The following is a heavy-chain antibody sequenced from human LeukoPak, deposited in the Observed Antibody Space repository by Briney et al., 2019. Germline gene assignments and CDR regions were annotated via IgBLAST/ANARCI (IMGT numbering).Heavy chain of an antibody. CDR1: GGSISSYY. V-gene: IGHV4-59*01. CDR3: ARSAYSSGWYSSYYFDY. CDR2: IYYSGST. D-gene: IGHD6-19*01. Sequence: PSETLSLTCTVSGGSISSYYWSWIRQPPGKGLEWIGYIYYSGSTNYNPSLKSRVTISVDRSKNQFSLKLSSVTAADTAVYYCARSAYSSGWYSSYYFDYWGQGTLVTVSS. J-gene: IGHJ4*02.